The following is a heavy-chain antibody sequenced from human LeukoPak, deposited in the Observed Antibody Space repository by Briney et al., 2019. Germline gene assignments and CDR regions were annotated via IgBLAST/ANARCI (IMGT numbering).Heavy chain of an antibody. CDR1: GYTFTGYY. J-gene: IGHJ4*02. V-gene: IGHV1-2*06. CDR2: INPNSGGT. D-gene: IGHD3-22*01. Sequence: ASVKVSCKAPGYTFTGYYMHWVRQAPGQGLEWMGRINPNSGGTNYAQKFQGRVTMTRDTSISTAYMELSRLRSDDTAVYYCARGGIGYYYDSSGYYLDYWGQGTLVTVSS. CDR3: ARGGIGYYYDSSGYYLDY.